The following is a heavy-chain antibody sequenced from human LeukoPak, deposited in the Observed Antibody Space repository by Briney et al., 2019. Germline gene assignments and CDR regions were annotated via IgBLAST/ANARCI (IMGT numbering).Heavy chain of an antibody. D-gene: IGHD6-19*01. CDR1: GFTVSGSY. CDR3: ARLVVDSHAFDV. V-gene: IGHV3-53*01. CDR2: LYSVGTI. J-gene: IGHJ3*01. Sequence: PAGSLRLSCAASGFTVSGSYMSWIRQAPGKGLEWVSILYSVGTIYYADSVKGRFTISRDNSKNTLYLQMNSLRVEDAAVYYCARLVVDSHAFDVWGQGTMVTVSS.